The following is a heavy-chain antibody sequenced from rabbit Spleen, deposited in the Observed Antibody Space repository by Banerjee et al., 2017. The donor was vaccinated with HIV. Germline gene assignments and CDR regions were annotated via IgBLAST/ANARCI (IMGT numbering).Heavy chain of an antibody. CDR3: ASAYSDIYFNL. V-gene: IGHV1S45*01. D-gene: IGHD6-1*01. J-gene: IGHJ4*01. CDR2: IAGSTSAFT. CDR1: GFSFSSSYY. Sequence: QEQLVESGGDLVKPEGSLTLTCKASGFSFSSSYYMCWVRQAPGKGLEWISCIAGSTSAFTYSATWAKGRFTVSKTSSTTVTLQMTSLTDADTATYFCASAYSDIYFNLWGQGTLVTVS.